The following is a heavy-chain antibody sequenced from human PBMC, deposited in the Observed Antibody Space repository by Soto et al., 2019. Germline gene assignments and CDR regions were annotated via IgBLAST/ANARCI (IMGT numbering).Heavy chain of an antibody. V-gene: IGHV1-18*01. J-gene: IGHJ4*01. Sequence: ASVKVSCKASGYTFNNYGITWVRQAPGQGLEWMGWVSAYNGNANYAQELQGRVTMTTDTSTSTAYMELRGLRSDDTAVYYCAKDRERYSYGYSNLDYWG. CDR2: VSAYNGNA. D-gene: IGHD5-18*01. CDR3: AKDRERYSYGYSNLDY. CDR1: GYTFNNYG.